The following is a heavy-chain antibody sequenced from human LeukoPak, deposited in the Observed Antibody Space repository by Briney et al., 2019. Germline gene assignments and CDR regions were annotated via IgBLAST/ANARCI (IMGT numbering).Heavy chain of an antibody. D-gene: IGHD6-13*01. CDR3: ARSETTAAGYYFDY. CDR1: GFTFSSYW. Sequence: GGSLRLSCAASGFTFSSYWMSWVRQAPGKGLEWVANMKQDGSEKYYVDSVKGRFTISRDNAKNSLYLQMNSLRAEDTAVYYCARSETTAAGYYFDYWGQGTLVTVSS. V-gene: IGHV3-7*01. CDR2: MKQDGSEK. J-gene: IGHJ4*02.